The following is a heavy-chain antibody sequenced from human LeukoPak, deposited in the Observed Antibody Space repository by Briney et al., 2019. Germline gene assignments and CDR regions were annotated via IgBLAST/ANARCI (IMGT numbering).Heavy chain of an antibody. Sequence: GGSLRLSCAASGFTFSSYAMSWVRQAPGKGLEWVSAISGSGGSTYYADSVKGRFTISRDNSKNTLYLQMNSLGAEDTAAYYCAKTYRDDNRIDYWGQGTLVTVSS. J-gene: IGHJ4*02. CDR1: GFTFSSYA. CDR2: ISGSGGST. CDR3: AKTYRDDNRIDY. V-gene: IGHV3-23*01. D-gene: IGHD1-1*01.